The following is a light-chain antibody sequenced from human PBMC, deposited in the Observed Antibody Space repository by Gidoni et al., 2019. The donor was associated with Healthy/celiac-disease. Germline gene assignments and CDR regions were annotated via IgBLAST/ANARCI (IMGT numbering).Light chain of an antibody. CDR1: QSVSSSY. V-gene: IGKV3-20*01. CDR2: GAS. J-gene: IGKJ2*01. Sequence: EIVLTQSPGTLSLSPGERATLSCRASQSVSSSYLAWYQQKPGQAPRLLIHGASSRATGIPDRFSGSGSGTDFTLTISRLEPEDFAVYYCQQYGSSPFMYTFGQGTKLEIK. CDR3: QQYGSSPFMYT.